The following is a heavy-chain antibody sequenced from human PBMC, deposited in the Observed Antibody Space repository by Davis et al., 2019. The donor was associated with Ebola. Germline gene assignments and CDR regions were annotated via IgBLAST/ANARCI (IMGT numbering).Heavy chain of an antibody. Sequence: ASVTVSCKASGYSFIHYGISWVRQAPGQGLEWVGWISSFIGNTKFAQKFQGKVILTTDTSTDTAYMELRSLTSDDTAVYYCARDFSADPYDYWGQGTLVTVSS. CDR2: ISSFIGNT. J-gene: IGHJ4*02. D-gene: IGHD2/OR15-2a*01. CDR3: ARDFSADPYDY. V-gene: IGHV1-18*01. CDR1: GYSFIHYG.